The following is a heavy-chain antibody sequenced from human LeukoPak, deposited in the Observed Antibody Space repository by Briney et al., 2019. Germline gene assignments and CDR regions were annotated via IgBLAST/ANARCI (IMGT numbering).Heavy chain of an antibody. CDR1: GFTISNYW. D-gene: IGHD2-2*01. CDR3: ARDHCSSTTCYGDDY. J-gene: IGHJ4*02. CDR2: ITQDGSEK. V-gene: IGHV3-7*04. Sequence: GGSLRLSCAASGFTISNYWMSWVRQAPGKGLEWVANITQDGSEKYYVDSVKGRFTISRDNAKNSLYLQMNSLRAEDTAVYYCARDHCSSTTCYGDDYWGQGTLVTVSS.